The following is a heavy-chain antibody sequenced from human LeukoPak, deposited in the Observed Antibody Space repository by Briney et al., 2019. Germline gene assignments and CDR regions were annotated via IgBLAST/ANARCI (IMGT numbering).Heavy chain of an antibody. Sequence: GASVKVSCKASGYTFTSYDINWVRQATGQGLEWMGWMNPNSGNTGYAQKFQGRVTMTRNISRSTAHMELSSLRSEDTAVYYCARALREIILGSVCSGGGCYTYYFDYWGQGTLVTVSS. D-gene: IGHD2-15*01. CDR3: ARALREIILGSVCSGGGCYTYYFDY. V-gene: IGHV1-8*01. CDR1: GYTFTSYD. J-gene: IGHJ4*02. CDR2: MNPNSGNT.